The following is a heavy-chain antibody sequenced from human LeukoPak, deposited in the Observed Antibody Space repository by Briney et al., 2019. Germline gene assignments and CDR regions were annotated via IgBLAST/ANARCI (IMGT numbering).Heavy chain of an antibody. D-gene: IGHD3-3*01. CDR3: ARFYDFWSAPDY. J-gene: IGHJ4*02. V-gene: IGHV3-21*01. CDR2: ISSSSSYI. CDR1: GFTFSSYS. Sequence: GGSLRLSCTASGFTFSSYSMNWVRQAPGKGLEWVSSISSSSSYIYYADSVKGRFTISRDNAKNSLYLQMNSLRAEDTAVYYCARFYDFWSAPDYWGQGTLVTVSS.